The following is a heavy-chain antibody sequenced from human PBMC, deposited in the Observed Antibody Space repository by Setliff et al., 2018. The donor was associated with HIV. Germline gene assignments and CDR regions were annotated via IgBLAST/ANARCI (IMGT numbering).Heavy chain of an antibody. D-gene: IGHD3-3*01. Sequence: PSETLSLTCNVSGGSITNFYWSWIRQPPGKGLEWIGYIFYRGSTYYNPSLKSRVSLSIDTSKNYFSLKLTSVTAADTAMYFCARAGHYDFLGGFSAQPLDPWGRGILVTVSS. V-gene: IGHV4-59*12. CDR1: GGSITNFY. CDR2: IFYRGST. CDR3: ARAGHYDFLGGFSAQPLDP. J-gene: IGHJ5*02.